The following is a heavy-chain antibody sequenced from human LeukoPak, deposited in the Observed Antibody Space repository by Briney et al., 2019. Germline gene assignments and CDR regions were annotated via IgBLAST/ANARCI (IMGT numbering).Heavy chain of an antibody. CDR1: GFTFANYV. V-gene: IGHV3-30*04. CDR2: TSPDEGLK. Sequence: SGGSLRLSCAASGFTFANYVTHWVRQAPGKGLEWVAVTSPDEGLKFYADSVKGRFTISRDNAKNSLYLQMNNLRAEDTAVYYCAREMIVVVTETSFDYWGQGTLVTVSS. D-gene: IGHD3-22*01. J-gene: IGHJ4*02. CDR3: AREMIVVVTETSFDY.